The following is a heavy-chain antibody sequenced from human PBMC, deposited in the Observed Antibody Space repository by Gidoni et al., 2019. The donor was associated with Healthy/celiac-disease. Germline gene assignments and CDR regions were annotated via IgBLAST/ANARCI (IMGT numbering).Heavy chain of an antibody. CDR3: AREQLDPYGDYGYYYYGMDV. V-gene: IGHV1-2*02. CDR1: GYTFTGYS. Sequence: QVQLVPSGAEVTKPGASGKVSCKASGYTFTGYSMHWVRQAPGQGLEWMGWINPNSGGTNYAQKFQGRVTMTRDTSISTAYMELSRLRSDDTAVYYCAREQLDPYGDYGYYYYGMDVWGQGTTVTVSS. CDR2: INPNSGGT. J-gene: IGHJ6*02. D-gene: IGHD4-17*01.